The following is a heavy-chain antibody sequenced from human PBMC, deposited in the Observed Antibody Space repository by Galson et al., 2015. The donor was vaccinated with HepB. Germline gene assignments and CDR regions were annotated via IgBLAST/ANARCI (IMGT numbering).Heavy chain of an antibody. D-gene: IGHD7-27*01. V-gene: IGHV3-33*01. J-gene: IGHJ4*02. Sequence: SLRLSCAATGFTFSSYGMHWVRQAPGKGLEWVAVIWYDGSNKYYADSVKGRFTISRDNSKNTLYLQMNSLRAEDTAVYYCAREKLDWGSLDYWGQGTLVTVSS. CDR2: IWYDGSNK. CDR1: GFTFSSYG. CDR3: AREKLDWGSLDY.